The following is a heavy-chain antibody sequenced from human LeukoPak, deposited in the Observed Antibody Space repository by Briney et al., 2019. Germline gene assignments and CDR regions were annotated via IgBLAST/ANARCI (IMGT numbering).Heavy chain of an antibody. V-gene: IGHV3-23*01. CDR1: GFTFSSYA. CDR2: ISGSGDET. Sequence: GGSLRLSCAASGFTFSSYAMSWVRQAPGKGLEWVSTISGSGDETYYADSVKGRFTISRDSSKNTLYLQMNSLRVEDTAVYYCAKTRPLDSSSWSHGDYWGQGTLVTVSS. D-gene: IGHD6-13*01. J-gene: IGHJ4*02. CDR3: AKTRPLDSSSWSHGDY.